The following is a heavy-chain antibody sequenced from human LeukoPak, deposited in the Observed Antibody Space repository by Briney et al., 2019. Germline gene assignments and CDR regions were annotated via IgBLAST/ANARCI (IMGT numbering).Heavy chain of an antibody. Sequence: QTGVSLRLSCAASGFTLSSYAMSWVRKAPGKGLEWLSAIGGSGASTFYRDPVKGRFTISRDNSNNALHLQMNSLRVEDTAIYYCAKYGHCGSTGCYRYFDSWGQGTLVTVSS. D-gene: IGHD2-2*01. J-gene: IGHJ4*02. V-gene: IGHV3-23*01. CDR2: IGGSGAST. CDR3: AKYGHCGSTGCYRYFDS. CDR1: GFTLSSYA.